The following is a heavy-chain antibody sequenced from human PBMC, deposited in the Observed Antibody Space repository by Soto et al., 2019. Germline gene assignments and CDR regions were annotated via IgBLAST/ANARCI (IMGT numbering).Heavy chain of an antibody. D-gene: IGHD2-15*01. CDR3: ARDRVRDSESSLDS. J-gene: IGHJ4*02. CDR1: GFTFKNYG. Sequence: QVQLVESGGDVVQPGRSLRLSCAASGFTFKNYGMHWVRQAPGRGLEWVAVVWYDGSNKDYADSVKGRFTISRDNSKNSQYLQMNSLRAEDTAVYYCARDRVRDSESSLDSWGQGTLVTVSS. CDR2: VWYDGSNK. V-gene: IGHV3-33*01.